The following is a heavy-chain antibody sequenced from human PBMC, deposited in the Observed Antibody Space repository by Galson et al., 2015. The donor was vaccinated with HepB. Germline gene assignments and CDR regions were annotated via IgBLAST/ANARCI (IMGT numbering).Heavy chain of an antibody. CDR3: ARLRYYYDSSGDLVRYFDL. J-gene: IGHJ2*01. Sequence: SVKVSCKASGYTFTNYVMHWVRQAPGQRLEWMGWINAGNGFTKYSQKFQGRVTITRDTSASTAYMELSSLRSEDTAVYYCARLRYYYDSSGDLVRYFDLWGRGTLVTVSS. CDR1: GYTFTNYV. V-gene: IGHV1-3*01. CDR2: INAGNGFT. D-gene: IGHD3-22*01.